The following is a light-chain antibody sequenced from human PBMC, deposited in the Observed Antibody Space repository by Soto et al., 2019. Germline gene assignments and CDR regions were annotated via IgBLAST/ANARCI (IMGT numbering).Light chain of an antibody. CDR1: SIEVGGYDY. Sequence: QSALTQPASVSGSPGQSITISCTGTSIEVGGYDYVSWYQQHPGKAPKLMIYDVSNRPSGVSNRFSGSKSGNTASLTISGLQAEDEADYYCSSYTSSSTLLYVFGTGTKVTVL. CDR3: SSYTSSSTLLYV. V-gene: IGLV2-14*01. J-gene: IGLJ1*01. CDR2: DVS.